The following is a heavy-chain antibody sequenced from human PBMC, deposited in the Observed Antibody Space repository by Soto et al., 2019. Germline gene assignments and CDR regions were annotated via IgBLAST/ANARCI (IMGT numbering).Heavy chain of an antibody. D-gene: IGHD3-10*01. V-gene: IGHV5-51*01. CDR3: AGGGVRGVITRTRDYYGMDV. J-gene: IGHJ6*02. CDR2: IYPGDSDT. Sequence: PSEALKISCKGSVYSFTSYWSGWVRQMPGKGLEWMGIIYPGDSDTRYSPSFQGQVTISADKSISTAYLQWSSLKASDTAMYYCAGGGVRGVITRTRDYYGMDVWGQGTTVTVSS. CDR1: VYSFTSYW.